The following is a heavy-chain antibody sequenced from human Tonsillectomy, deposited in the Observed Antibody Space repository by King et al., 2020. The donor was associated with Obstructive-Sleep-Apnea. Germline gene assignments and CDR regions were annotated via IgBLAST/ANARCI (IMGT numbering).Heavy chain of an antibody. J-gene: IGHJ4*02. D-gene: IGHD4-17*01. CDR1: GFTFSTYE. CDR3: ATYGDYPGSSFDY. CDR2: ISYDGSDK. Sequence: VQLVESGGGVVQPGRSLRLSCAASGFTFSTYEMHWVRQAPGKGLEWVAVISYDGSDKYYEDSVKGRFTISRDNSKNTLSLQMNSLTTEDTAVFYCATYGDYPGSSFDYWGQGTLVTVSS. V-gene: IGHV3-30*04.